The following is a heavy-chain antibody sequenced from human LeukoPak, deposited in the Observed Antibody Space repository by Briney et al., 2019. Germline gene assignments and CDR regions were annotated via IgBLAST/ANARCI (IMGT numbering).Heavy chain of an antibody. Sequence: SETLSLTCTVSGISVSSGNYYWSWIRQPPGKGLEWIGYISYSGSTNYNPSLKSRVTISLNTSKNQFSLKLSSVTAADTAVYYCARVEGFNWNYVFDPWGQGTLVTVSS. CDR3: ARVEGFNWNYVFDP. CDR2: ISYSGST. CDR1: GISVSSGNYY. V-gene: IGHV4-61*01. J-gene: IGHJ5*02. D-gene: IGHD1-7*01.